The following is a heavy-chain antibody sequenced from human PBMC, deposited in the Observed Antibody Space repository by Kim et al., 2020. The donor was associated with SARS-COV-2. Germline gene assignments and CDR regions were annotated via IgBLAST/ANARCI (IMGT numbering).Heavy chain of an antibody. Sequence: SHKYYVDSVKGRFTISRDNAKNSLYLQMNSLRAEDTAVYYCGRHVFRGGGYWGQGTLVTVSA. D-gene: IGHD3-10*01. CDR3: GRHVFRGGGY. J-gene: IGHJ4*02. CDR2: SHK. V-gene: IGHV3-7*01.